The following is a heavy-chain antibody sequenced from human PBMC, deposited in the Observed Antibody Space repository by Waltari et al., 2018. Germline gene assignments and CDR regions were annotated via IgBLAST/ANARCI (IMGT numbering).Heavy chain of an antibody. Sequence: EVQLVESGGGLVMPGGSLRPSCAASGSTFSSYSMNWVRRAPGEGVEWVSANSNSSGYIYYADSVKGRFTISVDNAKNSLYLQMSSLRAEDTAVYYCARDPGSGGSCPLSWGQGTLVTVSS. V-gene: IGHV3-21*01. CDR2: NSNSSGYI. D-gene: IGHD2-15*01. J-gene: IGHJ5*02. CDR3: ARDPGSGGSCPLS. CDR1: GSTFSSYS.